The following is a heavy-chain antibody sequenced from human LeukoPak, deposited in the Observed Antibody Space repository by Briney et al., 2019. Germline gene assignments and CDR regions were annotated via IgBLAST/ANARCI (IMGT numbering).Heavy chain of an antibody. V-gene: IGHV3-7*03. CDR3: AKEEFWRFDF. Sequence: SGGSLRLSCAASGFTFTTYWMHWVRQAPGKGPEWVAKISPDGGVSQYVDSVKGRFTISRDNSKNSLSLHMSSLRVEDTALYFCAKEEFWRFDFWGQGTLVTVS. J-gene: IGHJ4*02. D-gene: IGHD1-1*01. CDR1: GFTFTTYW. CDR2: ISPDGGVS.